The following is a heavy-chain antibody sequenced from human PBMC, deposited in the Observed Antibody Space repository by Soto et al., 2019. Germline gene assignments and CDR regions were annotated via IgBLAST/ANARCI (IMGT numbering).Heavy chain of an antibody. CDR1: GYAFINFD. J-gene: IGHJ5*02. CDR2: MNPGSGKT. V-gene: IGHV1-8*02. CDR3: ARMASAGTLNWFDP. Sequence: ASVKVSCKASGYAFINFDISWVRQAAGQGLEWLGWMNPGSGKTGYASKFQGRVAMTRDASTGTSHLELSSLTSDDTAVYYCARMASAGTLNWFDPWGQGTLVTVSS. D-gene: IGHD6-13*01.